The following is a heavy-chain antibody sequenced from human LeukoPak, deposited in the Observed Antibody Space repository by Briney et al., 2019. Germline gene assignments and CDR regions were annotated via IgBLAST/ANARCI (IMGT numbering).Heavy chain of an antibody. Sequence: ASVKVSCKASGYTFTGYYMHWVRQAPGQGLEWMGWINPNSGGTNYAQKFQGRVTMTRDTSISTAYMELSRLRSDDTAVYYCAREMYYYDSSLYWGQGTLVTVSS. CDR2: INPNSGGT. CDR1: GYTFTGYY. CDR3: AREMYYYDSSLY. J-gene: IGHJ4*02. V-gene: IGHV1-2*02. D-gene: IGHD3-22*01.